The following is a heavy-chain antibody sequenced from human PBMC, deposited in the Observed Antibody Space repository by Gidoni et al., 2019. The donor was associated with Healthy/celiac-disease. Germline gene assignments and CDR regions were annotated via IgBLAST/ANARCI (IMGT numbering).Heavy chain of an antibody. CDR2: MNPSGGST. CDR1: GYTFTSYY. J-gene: IGHJ4*02. D-gene: IGHD6-19*01. Sequence: QVQLVQSGAEVKKPGASVKVSCKASGYTFTSYYMHSVRQDPGQGIEWMGIMNPSGGSTSYAQKFQGRVTMTRETSTSTGYMEMSSLRSEDTAVDYCARDQWYSSGWPTLDYWGQGTLVTVSS. CDR3: ARDQWYSSGWPTLDY. V-gene: IGHV1-46*03.